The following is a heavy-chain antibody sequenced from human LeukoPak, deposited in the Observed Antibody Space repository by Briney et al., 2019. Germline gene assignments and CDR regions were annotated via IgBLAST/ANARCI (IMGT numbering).Heavy chain of an antibody. V-gene: IGHV1-2*02. CDR2: INPNSGGT. Sequence: ASVKVSCKASGYTFTGYYMHWVRQAPGQGLEWMGWINPNSGGTNYAQKLQGRVTMTTDTSTSTAYMELRSLRSDDTAVYYCARVLGTVTTSVPDYWGQGTLVTVSS. CDR1: GYTFTGYY. D-gene: IGHD4-17*01. CDR3: ARVLGTVTTSVPDY. J-gene: IGHJ4*02.